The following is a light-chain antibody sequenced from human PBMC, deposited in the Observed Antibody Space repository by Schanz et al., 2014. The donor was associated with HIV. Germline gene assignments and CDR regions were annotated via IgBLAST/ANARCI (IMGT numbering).Light chain of an antibody. Sequence: QSALAQPASMSASPGQSITISCVGSGTDIGDDNYVSWYQHHPGTAPKLLIFDVNIRPSGVSDRFAGSKSGNTASLSISGLQPEDEADYYCSSYAGSNNLVFGGGTKLTVL. CDR2: DVN. CDR1: GTDIGDDNY. V-gene: IGLV2-14*03. CDR3: SSYAGSNNLV. J-gene: IGLJ2*01.